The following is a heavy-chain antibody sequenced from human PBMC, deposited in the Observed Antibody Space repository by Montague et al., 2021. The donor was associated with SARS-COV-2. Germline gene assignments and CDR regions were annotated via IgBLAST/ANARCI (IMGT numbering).Heavy chain of an antibody. CDR1: GLMLSWNA. CDR2: ISSCGGGRTK. V-gene: IGHV3-48*03. CDR3: ARDRDWDDWCGMDV. Sequence: SLRLSCAASGLMLSWNAIEGRKNARGNARHGSTSISSCGGGRTKHYTDSVKGRFTISRDNAKNSLYLQMNSLRVEDTAIYYCARDRDWDDWCGMDVWGQGTTVTVSS. D-gene: IGHD2-21*01. J-gene: IGHJ6*02.